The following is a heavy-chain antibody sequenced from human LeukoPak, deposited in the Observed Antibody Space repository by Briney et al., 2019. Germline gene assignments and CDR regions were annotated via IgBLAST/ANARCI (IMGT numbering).Heavy chain of an antibody. Sequence: GGSLRLSCVASEFTFSSYTMNWVRQAPGKGLEWVSLIYSSGSTFYADSVQGRFTVSRDNSKNTLYLQMNSLGAEDTAMYYCARDSSSFPNYFDFWGQGTLVTVSS. CDR3: ARDSSSFPNYFDF. D-gene: IGHD3-3*02. CDR2: IYSSGST. J-gene: IGHJ4*02. CDR1: EFTFSSYT. V-gene: IGHV3-53*01.